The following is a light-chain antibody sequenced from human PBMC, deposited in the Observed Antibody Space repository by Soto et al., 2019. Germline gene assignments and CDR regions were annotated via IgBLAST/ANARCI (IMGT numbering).Light chain of an antibody. CDR2: AAS. Sequence: DIQMTQSPSSLSASVGDRVTITCRASQNITKYLTWYQQKPGKAPKLLVYAASSLQSGVPSRFSGTGSGTEFTLTISGLQSEDFATYYCLQSYNNFWTFGQGTKWISN. CDR1: QNITKY. J-gene: IGKJ1*01. V-gene: IGKV1-39*01. CDR3: LQSYNNFWT.